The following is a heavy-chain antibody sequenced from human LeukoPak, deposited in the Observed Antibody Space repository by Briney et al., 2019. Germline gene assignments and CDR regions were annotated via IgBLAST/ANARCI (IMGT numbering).Heavy chain of an antibody. J-gene: IGHJ6*02. CDR2: IKQDGSEK. CDR1: GFTFSSYW. CDR3: AREYCSGGSCYPEYYYYYYGLDV. D-gene: IGHD2-15*01. Sequence: GGSLRLSCAASGFTFSSYWMSWVRQAPGKGLEWVANIKQDGSEKYYVHSVRGRFTISRDNAKNSLYLQMNSLRAEDTAVYYCAREYCSGGSCYPEYYYYYYGLDVWGQGTTVTVSS. V-gene: IGHV3-7*01.